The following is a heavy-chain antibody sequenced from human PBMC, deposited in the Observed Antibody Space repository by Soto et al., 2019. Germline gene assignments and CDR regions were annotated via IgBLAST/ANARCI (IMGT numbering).Heavy chain of an antibody. CDR1: GFTFSSYA. D-gene: IGHD1-1*01. CDR3: AKDLIPEATGTDYYYYYMDV. V-gene: IGHV3-23*01. J-gene: IGHJ6*03. CDR2: ISGSGGST. Sequence: GESLKISCAASGFTFSSYAMSWVRQAPGKGLEWVSAISGSGGSTYYADSVKGRFTISRDNSKNTLYLQMNSLRAEDTAVYYCAKDLIPEATGTDYYYYYMDVWGKGTTVTVSS.